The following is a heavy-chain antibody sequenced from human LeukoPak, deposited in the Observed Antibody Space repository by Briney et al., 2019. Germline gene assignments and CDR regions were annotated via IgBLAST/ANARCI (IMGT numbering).Heavy chain of an antibody. D-gene: IGHD3-22*01. J-gene: IGHJ3*02. CDR2: IYTSGST. V-gene: IGHV4-4*07. CDR1: GGSISSYY. CDR3: ARGPYSYDSSGAFDI. Sequence: SETLSLTCTVSGGSISSYYWSWIRQPAGKGLEWIGRIYTSGSTNYNPSLKSRVTISVDTSKNQFSLRLSSVTAADTAVYFCARGPYSYDSSGAFDIWGQGTMVTVSS.